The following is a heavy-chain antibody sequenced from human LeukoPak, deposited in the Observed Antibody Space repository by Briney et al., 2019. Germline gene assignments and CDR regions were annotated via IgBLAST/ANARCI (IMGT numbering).Heavy chain of an antibody. Sequence: SETLSLTCTVSGGSISSSSYYWGWIRQPPGKGLEWIGSIYYSGSTYYNPSLKSRVTISVDTSKNQFSLKLSSVTAADTAVYYCARRGKTYGYADYWGQGTLVTVSS. CDR1: GGSISSSSYY. CDR3: ARRGKTYGYADY. D-gene: IGHD5-12*01. V-gene: IGHV4-39*07. CDR2: IYYSGST. J-gene: IGHJ4*02.